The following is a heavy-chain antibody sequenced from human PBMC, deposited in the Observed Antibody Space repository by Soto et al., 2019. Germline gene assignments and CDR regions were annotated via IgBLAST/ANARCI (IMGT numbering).Heavy chain of an antibody. CDR3: ARYYGSGSYFDY. Sequence: QITLKESGPPLVKPTQTLTLTCTFSGFSLSTSGVGVGWIRQPPGKALEWLALIYWVDDKRYSPSLKSRLTLTKDTSKNQVVLTMTNMDPVDTATYYCARYYGSGSYFDYWGQGTLVTVSS. D-gene: IGHD3-10*01. J-gene: IGHJ4*02. V-gene: IGHV2-5*02. CDR2: IYWVDDK. CDR1: GFSLSTSGVG.